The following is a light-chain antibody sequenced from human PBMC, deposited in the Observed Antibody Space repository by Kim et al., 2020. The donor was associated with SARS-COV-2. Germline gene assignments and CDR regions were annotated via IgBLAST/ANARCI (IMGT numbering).Light chain of an antibody. V-gene: IGKV1-6*01. Sequence: AIQMTQSPSSLSASVGDRVTITCRASQAIRNDLGWYQQKPGQAPKILIYGASTLETGVSLRFSGRGFGTEFTLTISSLQPEDVATYYCLQDFNYPRTFGQGTKVDIK. CDR3: LQDFNYPRT. CDR1: QAIRND. J-gene: IGKJ1*01. CDR2: GAS.